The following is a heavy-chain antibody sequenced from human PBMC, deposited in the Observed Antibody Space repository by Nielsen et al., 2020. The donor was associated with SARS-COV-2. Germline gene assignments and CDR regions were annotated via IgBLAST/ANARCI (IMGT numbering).Heavy chain of an antibody. D-gene: IGHD5-12*01. J-gene: IGHJ6*02. CDR2: IKQDGSEK. CDR3: ARDVVATTYNDYDSGIYYGMDV. V-gene: IGHV3-7*01. Sequence: GGSLRLSCAASGFTFSSYWMSWVRQAPGKELEWVANIKQDGSEKYYVDSVKGRFTISRDNAKNSLYLQMNSLRPEDTAVYYCARDVVATTYNDYDSGIYYGMDVWGQGTTVTVSS. CDR1: GFTFSSYW.